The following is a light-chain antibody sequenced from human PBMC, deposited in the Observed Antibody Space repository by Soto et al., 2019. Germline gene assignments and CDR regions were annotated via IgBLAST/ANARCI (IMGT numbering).Light chain of an antibody. CDR2: NNS. CDR1: SSKIGSTI. CDR3: AAWDDSLNGEV. J-gene: IGLJ2*01. V-gene: IGLV1-44*01. Sequence: QSVLIQTPSASGTPGQRVTISCSGSSSKIGSTIVNWYQQLPGTAPKLLIYNNSQRPSGVPDRFSGSKSGTSASLAISGLQSDDEGDYYCAAWDDSLNGEVFGGGTKLTVL.